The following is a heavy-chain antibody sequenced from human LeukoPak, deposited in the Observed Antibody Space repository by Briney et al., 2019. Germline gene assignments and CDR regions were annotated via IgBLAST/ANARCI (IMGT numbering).Heavy chain of an antibody. D-gene: IGHD4-17*01. Sequence: SQTLSLTCTVSGGSISSGGYYWSWIRQPPGKGLEWIGEINHSGSTNYNPSLKSRVTISVDTSKNQFSLKLSSVTAADTAVYYCARGGRDGDYIGWFDPWGQGTLVTVSS. J-gene: IGHJ5*02. V-gene: IGHV4-30-2*01. CDR1: GGSISSGGYY. CDR3: ARGGRDGDYIGWFDP. CDR2: INHSGST.